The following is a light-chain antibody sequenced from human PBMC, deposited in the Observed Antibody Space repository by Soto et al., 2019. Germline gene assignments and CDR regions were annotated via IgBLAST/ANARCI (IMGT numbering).Light chain of an antibody. CDR2: AAS. CDR3: QQLNSYPRT. Sequence: DIQLTQSPSFLSASVRDRVTITCRASQGISSYLAWYQQKPGKAPKLLIYAASTLQSGVPSRFSGSGSGTEFTLTISSLQPEDFATYYCQQLNSYPRTFGQGTKVDNK. V-gene: IGKV1-9*01. J-gene: IGKJ1*01. CDR1: QGISSY.